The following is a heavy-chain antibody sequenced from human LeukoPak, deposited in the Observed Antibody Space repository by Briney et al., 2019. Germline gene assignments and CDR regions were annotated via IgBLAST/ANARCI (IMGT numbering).Heavy chain of an antibody. Sequence: ASVKVSCKASGYTFISYDINWVRQAPGQGLEWMGWLSPKSGDAGYAQKFQGRVTMTRDTSISTAYMELSRLRSDDTAVYYCARGPYSSSWPEDYYYYMDVWGKGTTVTVSS. CDR3: ARGPYSSSWPEDYYYYMDV. V-gene: IGHV1-8*01. CDR1: GYTFISYD. D-gene: IGHD6-13*01. CDR2: LSPKSGDA. J-gene: IGHJ6*03.